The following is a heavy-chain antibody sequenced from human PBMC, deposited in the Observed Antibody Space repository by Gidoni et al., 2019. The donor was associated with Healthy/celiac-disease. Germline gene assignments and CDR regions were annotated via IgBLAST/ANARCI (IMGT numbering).Heavy chain of an antibody. J-gene: IGHJ4*02. D-gene: IGHD3-3*01. Sequence: EVQLVEPGGGLVQPGGSLRLACAASGSTFSTYWMSWGRQAPGKGLEWVANIKQDGSEKYYVDSVKGRFTISRDNAKNSLYLQMNSLRAEDTAVYYCASNTYYDFWSGYFFDYWGQGTLVTVSS. V-gene: IGHV3-7*01. CDR2: IKQDGSEK. CDR1: GSTFSTYW. CDR3: ASNTYYDFWSGYFFDY.